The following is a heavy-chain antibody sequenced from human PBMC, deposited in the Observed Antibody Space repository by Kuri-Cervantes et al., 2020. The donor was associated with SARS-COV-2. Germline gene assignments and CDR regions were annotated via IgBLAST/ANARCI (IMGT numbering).Heavy chain of an antibody. CDR3: AGSSGRHIYYGMDV. J-gene: IGHJ6*02. V-gene: IGHV1-24*01. Sequence: ASVKVSCKVSGYTLTELSMHWVRQAPGKGLEWMGGFDPEDGETIYAQKFQGRVTMTEDTSTDTAYMEPSSLRSEDTAVYYCAGSSGRHIYYGMDVWGQGTTVTVSS. CDR1: GYTLTELS. D-gene: IGHD3-10*01. CDR2: FDPEDGET.